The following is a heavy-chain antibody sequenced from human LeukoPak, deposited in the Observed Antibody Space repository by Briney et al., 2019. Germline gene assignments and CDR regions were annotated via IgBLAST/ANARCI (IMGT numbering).Heavy chain of an antibody. V-gene: IGHV3-23*01. CDR2: ISGSGENT. CDR3: SSRELGGYAPWELMPPFDY. CDR1: GFSFSNYG. Sequence: PGGSLRLSCAASGFSFSNYGMTWVRQAPGKGLEWVSGISGSGENTYYADSVMGRFTISRDNAKNSLYLQMNSLRAEDTADCARSSRELGGYAPWELMPPFDYWGQGTLVTVSS. J-gene: IGHJ4*02. D-gene: IGHD1-7*01.